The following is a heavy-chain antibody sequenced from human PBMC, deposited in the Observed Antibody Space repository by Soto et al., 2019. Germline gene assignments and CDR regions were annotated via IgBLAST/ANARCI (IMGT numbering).Heavy chain of an antibody. J-gene: IGHJ3*02. CDR1: GGTFSSYA. Sequence: QVQLVQSGAEVKKPGSSVKVSCKASGGTFSSYAISWVRQAPGQGLEWMGGIIPIFGTANYAQKFQGRVTITADXXTXTXXMELSSLRSEDTAVYYCARPVGDSSGYYELRAFDIWGQGTMVTVSS. CDR3: ARPVGDSSGYYELRAFDI. D-gene: IGHD3-22*01. V-gene: IGHV1-69*12. CDR2: IIPIFGTA.